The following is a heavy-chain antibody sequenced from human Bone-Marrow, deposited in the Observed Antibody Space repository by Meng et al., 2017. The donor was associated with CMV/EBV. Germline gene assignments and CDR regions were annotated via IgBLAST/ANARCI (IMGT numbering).Heavy chain of an antibody. CDR1: GYTFTSYS. J-gene: IGHJ5*02. V-gene: IGHV1-46*01. Sequence: QVLLVQSGAEVKTPGASVKVSCKAFGYTFTSYSMQWVRQAPGQGLEWMGRINPSGGSTSYAQKCLGRVTMTRDTSTSTVYMELSSLRSEETAVYYCARGGEVELRGQDNSFDPWGQGTLVTVSS. D-gene: IGHD1-7*01. CDR3: ARGGEVELRGQDNSFDP. CDR2: INPSGGST.